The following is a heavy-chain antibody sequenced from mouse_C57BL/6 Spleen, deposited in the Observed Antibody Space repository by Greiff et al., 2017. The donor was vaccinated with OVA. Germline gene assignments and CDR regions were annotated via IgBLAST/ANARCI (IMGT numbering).Heavy chain of an antibody. V-gene: IGHV2-5*01. CDR2: IWRGGST. J-gene: IGHJ4*01. Sequence: VQLQQSGPGLVQPSQSLSITCTVSGFSLTSYGVHWVRQSPGKGLEWLGVIWRGGSTDYNAAFMSRLSITKDNSKSQVFFKMNSLQADDTAIYYCAKTWNYGSSYGYYAMDYWGQGTSVTVSS. D-gene: IGHD1-1*01. CDR3: AKTWNYGSSYGYYAMDY. CDR1: GFSLTSYG.